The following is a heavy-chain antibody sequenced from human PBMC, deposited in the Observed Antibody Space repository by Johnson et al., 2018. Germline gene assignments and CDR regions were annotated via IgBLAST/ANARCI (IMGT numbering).Heavy chain of an antibody. V-gene: IGHV3-21*01. D-gene: IGHD5-24*01. Sequence: VQLQQSGGGLVKSGGSLRLSCAASGVTFSSYSMSWVRQAPGKGLEWVSYISSSSGYKFYADSVRGRFTISRDNAKNSLYLQMNSLRAEDTAIYYCARGPAGRDGYNWDAFDIWGQGTMVTVSS. CDR3: ARGPAGRDGYNWDAFDI. CDR1: GVTFSSYS. CDR2: ISSSSGYK. J-gene: IGHJ3*02.